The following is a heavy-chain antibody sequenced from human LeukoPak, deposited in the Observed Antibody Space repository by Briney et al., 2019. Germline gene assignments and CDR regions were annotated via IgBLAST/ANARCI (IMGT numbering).Heavy chain of an antibody. CDR3: ARVLAYHDAFDI. V-gene: IGHV4-39*07. CDR2: IYYSGST. Sequence: SETLSLTCTVSGGSISSSSYYWGWIRQPPGKGLEWIGSIYYSGSTYYNPSLKSRVTISVDTSKNQFSLKLSSVTAADTAVYYCARVLAYHDAFDIWGQGTMVTVSS. J-gene: IGHJ3*02. CDR1: GGSISSSSYY. D-gene: IGHD2-21*01.